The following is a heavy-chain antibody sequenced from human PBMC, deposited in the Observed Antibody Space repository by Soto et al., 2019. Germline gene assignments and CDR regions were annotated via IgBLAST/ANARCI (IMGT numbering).Heavy chain of an antibody. CDR3: AKDGEETSTPCLDF. CDR1: GFTFSSYA. CDR2: ISGSGTTI. J-gene: IGHJ4*02. V-gene: IGHV3-23*01. Sequence: GGSLRLSCAASGFTFSSYAMSWVRQAPGKGLEWVSAISGSGTTIYYAGSVMGRFTISRDNSKNTLYLQMNSLRAEDTAVYYCAKDGEETSTPCLDFWGQGT. D-gene: IGHD2-15*01.